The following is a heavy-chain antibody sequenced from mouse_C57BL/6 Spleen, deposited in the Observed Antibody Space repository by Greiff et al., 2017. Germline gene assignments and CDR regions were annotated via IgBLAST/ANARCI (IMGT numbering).Heavy chain of an antibody. D-gene: IGHD2-3*01. CDR2: IWTGGGT. Sequence: QVQLQQSGPGLVAPSQSLSITCTVSGFSLTSYAISWVRQPPGKGLEWLGVIWTGGGTNYNSALKSRLSISKDNSKSQVFLKMNSLQTDDTARYYCARIPKIYDGYYFDYWGQGTTLTVSS. V-gene: IGHV2-9-1*01. J-gene: IGHJ2*01. CDR1: GFSLTSYA. CDR3: ARIPKIYDGYYFDY.